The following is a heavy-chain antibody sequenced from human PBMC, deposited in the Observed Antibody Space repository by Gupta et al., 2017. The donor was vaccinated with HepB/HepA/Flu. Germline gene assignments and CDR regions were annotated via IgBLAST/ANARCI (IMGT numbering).Heavy chain of an antibody. J-gene: IGHJ6*02. CDR2: ISWNSDTI. Sequence: EVQLVASGGGLVQPGRSLRLSCVVSGFTFQDYSMHWVRRTPGKGLEWVSGISWNSDTIRYSDSVRGRFTISRDNAKNSLYLEVNSLRDEDTALYLGAKERCSGACSRRTSRGMNGWGRGTTVTVSS. V-gene: IGHV3-9*01. D-gene: IGHD2-15*01. CDR3: AKERCSGACSRRTSRGMNG. CDR1: GFTFQDYS.